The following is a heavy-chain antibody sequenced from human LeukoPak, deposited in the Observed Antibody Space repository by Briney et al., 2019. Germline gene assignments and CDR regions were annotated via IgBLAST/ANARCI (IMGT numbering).Heavy chain of an antibody. Sequence: GESLKISCKGSGYSFTSYWIGWVRQMPGKGLEWMGIIYPGDSDTRYSPSFQGQVTISADKSISTAYLQWSSLRASDTAMYYCARRYYGSGSYYNWFDPWGQGTLVTVSS. CDR1: GYSFTSYW. V-gene: IGHV5-51*01. CDR2: IYPGDSDT. D-gene: IGHD3-10*01. CDR3: ARRYYGSGSYYNWFDP. J-gene: IGHJ5*02.